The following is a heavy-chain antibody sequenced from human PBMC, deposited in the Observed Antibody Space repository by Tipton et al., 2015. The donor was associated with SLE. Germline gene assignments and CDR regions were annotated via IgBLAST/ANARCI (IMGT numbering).Heavy chain of an antibody. D-gene: IGHD2-15*01. V-gene: IGHV4-38-2*01. CDR3: ASAPYSSWFDP. Sequence: TLSLTCAVSGYSISSGYYWGWIRQPPGKGLEWIGSIYHSGSTYYNPSLKSRVTISVDTSKNQFSLKLSSVTAADTAVYYCASAPYSSWFDPWGQGTLVTVSS. CDR2: IYHSGST. J-gene: IGHJ5*02. CDR1: GYSISSGYY.